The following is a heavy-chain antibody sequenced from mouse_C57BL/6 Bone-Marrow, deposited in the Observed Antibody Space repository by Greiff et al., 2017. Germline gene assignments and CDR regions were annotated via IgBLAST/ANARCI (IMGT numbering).Heavy chain of an antibody. CDR2: IYPRSGNT. D-gene: IGHD2-3*01. CDR3: ADGFHWYFDV. Sequence: VQLQESGAELARPGASVKLSCKASGYTFTSYGIRWVKQIPGQGLEWIGEIYPRSGNTYYNEKFKGKATLTADKSSSTAYMELRSLTSEDSAVYFCADGFHWYFDVWGTGTTVTVSS. V-gene: IGHV1-81*01. CDR1: GYTFTSYG. J-gene: IGHJ1*03.